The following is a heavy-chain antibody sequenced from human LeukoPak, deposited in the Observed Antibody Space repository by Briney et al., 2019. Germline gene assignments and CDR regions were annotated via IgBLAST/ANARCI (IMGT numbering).Heavy chain of an antibody. D-gene: IGHD4-17*01. CDR1: GDSISSTNW. CDR3: ARGYGPGY. J-gene: IGHJ4*02. Sequence: SETLSLTCAVSGDSISSTNWWNWVRQPPGKGLEWIGEIDHRGNTNYNPSLKSRVTISVDRSKNQFSLKPTSVTAADTAVYYCARGYGPGYWGQGTMVTVSA. V-gene: IGHV4-4*02. CDR2: IDHRGNT.